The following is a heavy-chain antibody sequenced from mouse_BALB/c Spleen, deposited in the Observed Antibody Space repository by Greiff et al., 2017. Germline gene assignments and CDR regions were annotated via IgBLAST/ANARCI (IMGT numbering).Heavy chain of an antibody. CDR2: ISNGGGST. V-gene: IGHV5-12-2*01. CDR3: ARGGVPYYYAMDY. CDR1: GFTFSSYT. D-gene: IGHD5-1*01. J-gene: IGHJ4*01. Sequence: EVKVVESGGGLVQPGGSLKLSCAASGFTFSSYTMSWVRQTPEKRLEWVAYISNGGGSTYYPDTVKGRFTISRDNAKNTLYLQMSSLKSEDTAMYYCARGGVPYYYAMDYWGQGTSVTVSS.